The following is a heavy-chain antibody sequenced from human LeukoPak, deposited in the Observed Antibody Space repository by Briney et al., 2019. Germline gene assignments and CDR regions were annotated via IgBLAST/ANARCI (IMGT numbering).Heavy chain of an antibody. V-gene: IGHV1-46*01. CDR2: INPSGGST. CDR1: GYTFTSYY. D-gene: IGHD3-10*01. J-gene: IGHJ3*01. Sequence: ASVKVSCKASGYTFTSYYMHWARQAPGQGLEWMGIINPSGGSTSYAQKFQGRVTMTRDTSTSTVYMELSSLRSEDTAVYYCARDDGYYGSGSYSPVFWGQGTMVTVSS. CDR3: ARDDGYYGSGSYSPVF.